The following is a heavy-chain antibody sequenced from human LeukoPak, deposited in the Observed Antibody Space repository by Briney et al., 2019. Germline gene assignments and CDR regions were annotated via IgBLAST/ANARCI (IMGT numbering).Heavy chain of an antibody. CDR1: GFTFNSYS. V-gene: IGHV3-21*04. CDR3: AKNGDRGAYCTGGTCYPYFYYYMDV. Sequence: GGSLRLSCAASGFTFNSYSMNWVRQAPGKGLEWVPSISGSNSYIYYADSMKGRFTISRDNSKNTLYLQMNSLRAEDTAIYYCAKNGDRGAYCTGGTCYPYFYYYMDVWGKGTTVTI. D-gene: IGHD2-15*01. CDR2: ISGSNSYI. J-gene: IGHJ6*03.